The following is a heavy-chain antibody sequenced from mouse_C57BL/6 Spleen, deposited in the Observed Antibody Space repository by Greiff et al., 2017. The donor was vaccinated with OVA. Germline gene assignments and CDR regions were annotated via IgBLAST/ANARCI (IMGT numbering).Heavy chain of an antibody. D-gene: IGHD3-3*01. CDR3: AREGLGHYFDY. V-gene: IGHV5-4*01. Sequence: EVMLVESGGGLVKPGGSLKLSCAASGFTFSSYAMSWVRQTPEKRLEWVATISDGGSYTYYPDNVKGRFTISRDNAKNNLYLQMSHLKSEDTAMYYCAREGLGHYFDYWGQGTTLTVSS. CDR1: GFTFSSYA. J-gene: IGHJ2*01. CDR2: ISDGGSYT.